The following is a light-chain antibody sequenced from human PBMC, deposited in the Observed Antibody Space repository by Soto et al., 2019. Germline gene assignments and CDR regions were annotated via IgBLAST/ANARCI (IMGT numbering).Light chain of an antibody. J-gene: IGLJ1*01. CDR1: SSDY. CDR2: EVS. Sequence: QSVLTQPASVSGSPGQSITISCTGTSSDYVSWYQQHPGKAPKFLISEVSNRPSGISNRFSGSKSGNTASLTISGLQADDEADYYCSSYTSSSTYVFGTGTRSPS. V-gene: IGLV2-14*01. CDR3: SSYTSSSTYV.